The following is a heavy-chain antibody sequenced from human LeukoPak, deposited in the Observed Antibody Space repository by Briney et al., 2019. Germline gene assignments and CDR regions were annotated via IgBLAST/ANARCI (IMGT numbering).Heavy chain of an antibody. CDR2: IKSKSEGGTI. CDR1: SYIFSQTW. D-gene: IGHD3-10*01. V-gene: IGHV3-15*01. Sequence: GGSLRLSCAVTSYIFSQTWMNWVRQAPGKGLEWLGRIKSKSEGGTIYYAAPVKGRFTISRDDSKNTLYLQMNSLKTEDTAAYYCTTEGYGSGSYDYWGQGTLVTVSS. CDR3: TTEGYGSGSYDY. J-gene: IGHJ4*02.